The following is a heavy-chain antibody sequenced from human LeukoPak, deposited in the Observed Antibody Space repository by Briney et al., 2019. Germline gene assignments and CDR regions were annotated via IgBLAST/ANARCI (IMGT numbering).Heavy chain of an antibody. V-gene: IGHV4-34*01. CDR3: ARGVHGGSPTEVILARYAFDI. Sequence: PSETLSLTCAVYGGSFSGYYRSWIHQPPGKGLEWIGEINHSGSTNYNPSLKSRVTISVDTSKNQFSLKLSSVTAADTAVYYCARGVHGGSPTEVILARYAFDIWGQGTMVTISS. CDR2: INHSGST. D-gene: IGHD4-23*01. J-gene: IGHJ3*02. CDR1: GGSFSGYY.